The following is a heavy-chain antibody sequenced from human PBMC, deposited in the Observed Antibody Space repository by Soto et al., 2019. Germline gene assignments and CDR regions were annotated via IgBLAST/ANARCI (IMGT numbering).Heavy chain of an antibody. V-gene: IGHV3-21*01. CDR1: GFTFSSYS. CDR3: ARDSEVGATRPFALDWFDP. J-gene: IGHJ5*02. Sequence: PGGSLRLSCAASGFTFSSYSMNWVRQAPGKGLEWVSSISSSSSYIYYADSVKGRFTISRDNAKNSLYLQMNSLRAEDTAVYYCARDSEVGATRPFALDWFDPWGQGTLVTVSS. CDR2: ISSSSSYI. D-gene: IGHD1-26*01.